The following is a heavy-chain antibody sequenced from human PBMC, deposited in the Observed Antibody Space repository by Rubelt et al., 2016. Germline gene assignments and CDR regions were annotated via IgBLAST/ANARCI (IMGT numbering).Heavy chain of an antibody. CDR3: ARVNMVGVPSANFDY. V-gene: IGHV4-59*12. Sequence: QVQLQESGPGLVKPSETLSLTCTVSGDSISSYYWSWIRQPPGKGLEWIGYIYYSGSTSYNPSLKSRVTISVDTSKNQFSLKLSSVTAADTAVYYCARVNMVGVPSANFDYWGQGTLVTVSS. CDR2: IYYSGST. D-gene: IGHD2/OR15-2a*01. CDR1: GDSISSYY. J-gene: IGHJ4*02.